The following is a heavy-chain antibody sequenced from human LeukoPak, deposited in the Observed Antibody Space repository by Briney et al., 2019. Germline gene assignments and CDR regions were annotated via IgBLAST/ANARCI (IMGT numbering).Heavy chain of an antibody. CDR1: GGSISSYH. V-gene: IGHV4-4*09. J-gene: IGHJ5*02. CDR2: IYTNEST. D-gene: IGHD3-22*01. CDR3: ARDGSSGNWFDP. Sequence: SETLSLTCTVSGGSISSYHWSWIRQVPGKGLQWIGSIYTNESTNYNPSLKSRVTISIDSSKNQFSLKLSSVTAADTAVYYCARDGSSGNWFDPWGQGTLVTVSS.